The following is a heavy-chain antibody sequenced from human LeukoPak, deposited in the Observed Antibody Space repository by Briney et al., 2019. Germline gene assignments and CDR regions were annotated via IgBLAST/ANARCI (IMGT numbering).Heavy chain of an antibody. CDR2: INHSGST. CDR3: ARLRYFDWLFRYYYGMDV. Sequence: SETLSLTCAVYGGSFSGHYWSWIRQPPGKGLEWIGEINHSGSTNYNPSLKSRVTISVDTSKNQFSLKLSSVTAADTAVYYCARLRYFDWLFRYYYGMDVWGQGTTVTVSS. V-gene: IGHV4-34*01. J-gene: IGHJ6*02. D-gene: IGHD3-9*01. CDR1: GGSFSGHY.